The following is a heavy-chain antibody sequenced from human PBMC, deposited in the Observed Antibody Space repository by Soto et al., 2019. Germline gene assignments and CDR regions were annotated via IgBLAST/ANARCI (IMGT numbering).Heavy chain of an antibody. D-gene: IGHD3-3*01. Sequence: XATLSLTCAVYGGSFSGYYWSWIRQPPGKGLEWIGEINHSGSTNYNPSLKSRVTISVDTSKNQFSLKLSSVTAADTAVYYCARTLFDFWSGYPFDYWGQGTLVTVSS. V-gene: IGHV4-34*01. J-gene: IGHJ4*02. CDR3: ARTLFDFWSGYPFDY. CDR1: GGSFSGYY. CDR2: INHSGST.